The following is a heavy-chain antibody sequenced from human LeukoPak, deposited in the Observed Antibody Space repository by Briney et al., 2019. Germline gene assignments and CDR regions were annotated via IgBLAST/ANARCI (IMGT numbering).Heavy chain of an antibody. Sequence: GGSLRLSCAASGFTFSSDWMHWVRQAPGKGLVWVSRINRDGRSTTYADSVKGRFTFSRDNAKNTLYLQMNSLRVEDTAVYYCARESYRGLGYWGQGTLVTVSS. D-gene: IGHD3-10*01. V-gene: IGHV3-74*01. CDR2: INRDGRST. J-gene: IGHJ4*02. CDR1: GFTFSSDW. CDR3: ARESYRGLGY.